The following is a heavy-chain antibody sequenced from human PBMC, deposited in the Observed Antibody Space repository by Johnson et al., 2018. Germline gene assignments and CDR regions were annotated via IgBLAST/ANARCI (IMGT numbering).Heavy chain of an antibody. Sequence: QVQLVQSGGGVVQPGGSLRLSCAASGFTFSSYGMHWVRQAPGKGLEWVAVISYDGSNKYSADSVKGRFTISRDTSKNTLYLNMNSLRAEDTAVYYCAKVVLRYVDWLHAAFDIWGQGTIVTVSS. V-gene: IGHV3-30*18. D-gene: IGHD3-9*01. CDR1: GFTFSSYG. J-gene: IGHJ3*02. CDR3: AKVVLRYVDWLHAAFDI. CDR2: ISYDGSNK.